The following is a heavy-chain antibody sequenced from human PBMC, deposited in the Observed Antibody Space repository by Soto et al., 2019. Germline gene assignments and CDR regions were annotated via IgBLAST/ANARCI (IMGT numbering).Heavy chain of an antibody. CDR2: ISSGGSYI. J-gene: IGHJ5*02. V-gene: IGHV3-21*01. D-gene: IGHD1-26*01. Sequence: EVQVVESGGGLVQPGGSLRLSCSFTFSMYSMNWVRQAPGKGLEGGASISSGGSYIKYADSVKGRFTISRDNAKNSVSLHMNSLSVDDTAVYFCTRDQGGSYDSWFDPWGQGTLVTVSS. CDR1: FTFSMYS. CDR3: TRDQGGSYDSWFDP.